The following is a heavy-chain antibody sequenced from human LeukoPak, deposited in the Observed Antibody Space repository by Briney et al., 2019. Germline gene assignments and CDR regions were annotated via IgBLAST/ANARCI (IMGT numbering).Heavy chain of an antibody. CDR2: ISGDGGST. V-gene: IGHV3-43*02. CDR1: GFTFHDHA. D-gene: IGHD6-19*01. CDR3: ARVSSSGWFVWWYFDL. J-gene: IGHJ2*01. Sequence: GGALSLSCAASGFTFHDHAMHWVRQAPGKGLEGLSLISGDGGSTYYPDSVEGRFTISRVNSKSSLYLQMNSLRTEDTGLYYCARVSSSGWFVWWYFDLWGRGTLVTVSS.